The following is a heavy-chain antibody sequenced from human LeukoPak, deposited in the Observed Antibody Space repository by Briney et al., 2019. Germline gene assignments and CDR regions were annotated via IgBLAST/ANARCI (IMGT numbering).Heavy chain of an antibody. Sequence: PGGSLRLSCAGSGFTFSSHWMTWVRQTPGKGLEWVASIKHDGSEKNYVDSVKGRFTISRDNAKNSLYVEMNNLRGEDTAVYYCARGNFDWRPLDCWGQGTLVTVSS. CDR3: ARGNFDWRPLDC. CDR1: GFTFSSHW. J-gene: IGHJ4*02. V-gene: IGHV3-7*03. CDR2: IKHDGSEK. D-gene: IGHD3-9*01.